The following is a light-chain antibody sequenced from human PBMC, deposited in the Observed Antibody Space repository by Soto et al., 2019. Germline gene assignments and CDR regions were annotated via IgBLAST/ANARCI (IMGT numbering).Light chain of an antibody. J-gene: IGKJ1*01. CDR2: GAS. V-gene: IGKV3-20*01. CDR3: QQYGSSHTWT. CDR1: QSVSSNY. Sequence: ESVLTQSPGTLSLSPGERATLSCRASQSVSSNYLAWYQQKPGQAPRLRIYGASTRATGIPDRFSGSGSGTDFTLTISRLEPEDSAVYYCQQYGSSHTWTFGQGTKVEIK.